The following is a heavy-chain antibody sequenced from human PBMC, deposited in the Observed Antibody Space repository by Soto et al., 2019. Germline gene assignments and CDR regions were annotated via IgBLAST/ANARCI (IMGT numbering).Heavy chain of an antibody. V-gene: IGHV4-61*01. D-gene: IGHD1-26*01. CDR2: VYYGGST. CDR1: GASVSSGSYY. CDR3: ARRNVGRSYWYFDF. J-gene: IGHJ2*01. Sequence: QVQLQESGPGLVKPSETLSLTCTVSGASVSSGSYYWSWIRQPPGKGLEWIGYVYYGGSTNYNPSLKSRVTISLDTSKSQFSLDLISVTAADTAVYYCARRNVGRSYWYFDFWGRGTLVTVSS.